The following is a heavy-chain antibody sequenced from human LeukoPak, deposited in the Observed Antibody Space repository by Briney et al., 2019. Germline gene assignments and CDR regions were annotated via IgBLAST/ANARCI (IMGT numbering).Heavy chain of an antibody. CDR1: GYTFTSYY. D-gene: IGHD2-2*01. J-gene: IGHJ6*03. CDR2: INPSGGST. Sequence: GASVKVSCEASGYTFTSYYMHWVRQAPGQGLEWMGIINPSGGSTSYAQKFQGRVTMTRDMSTGTVYMELSSLRSEDTAVYYCARVVPVYYYMDVWGKGTTVTVSS. V-gene: IGHV1-46*01. CDR3: ARVVPVYYYMDV.